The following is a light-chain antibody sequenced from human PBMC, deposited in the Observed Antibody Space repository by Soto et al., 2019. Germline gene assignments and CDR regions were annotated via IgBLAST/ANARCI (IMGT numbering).Light chain of an antibody. Sequence: QSALTQPASVSGSPGQSITISCTGTSSDVGSYNLVSWYLQYPGKAPKLMIYDVTNRPSGVSNRFSGSKSGNTASLTISGLQAEDEGDYYCSSATSSSTPVLFGGGTKLTVL. CDR2: DVT. V-gene: IGLV2-14*01. J-gene: IGLJ2*01. CDR3: SSATSSSTPVL. CDR1: SSDVGSYNL.